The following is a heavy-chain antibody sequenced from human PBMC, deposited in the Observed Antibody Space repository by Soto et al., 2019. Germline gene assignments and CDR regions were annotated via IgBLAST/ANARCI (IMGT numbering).Heavy chain of an antibody. CDR3: ARGAIVVVPAATEIDY. J-gene: IGHJ4*02. Sequence: SETLSLTCTVSGDSISSGGYYWSWIRQHPGKGLEWIGYIYYSGSTYYKPSLKSRVTISVDTSKNQFSLKLSSVTAADTAVYYCARGAIVVVPAATEIDYWGQGTLVTVSS. D-gene: IGHD2-2*01. V-gene: IGHV4-31*03. CDR1: GDSISSGGYY. CDR2: IYYSGST.